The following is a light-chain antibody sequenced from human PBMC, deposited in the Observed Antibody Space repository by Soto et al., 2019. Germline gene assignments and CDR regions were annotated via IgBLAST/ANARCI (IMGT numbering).Light chain of an antibody. CDR3: QHYDHLPYS. Sequence: DIQMTQSPSSLSASLGDRITITCQASQDIITSLNWFQQKPGKAPKLLISHASSLQTGVPSRFRGSGFGTTFTLTISSLQPDDIATYYCQHYDHLPYSFGQGTKLEI. J-gene: IGKJ2*03. CDR2: HAS. V-gene: IGKV1-33*01. CDR1: QDIITS.